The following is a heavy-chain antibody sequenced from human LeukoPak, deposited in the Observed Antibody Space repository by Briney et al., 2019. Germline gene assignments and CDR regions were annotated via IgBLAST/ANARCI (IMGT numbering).Heavy chain of an antibody. V-gene: IGHV4-31*03. CDR3: AREGEAYDYFDY. D-gene: IGHD3-16*01. Sequence: SETLSLTCTVSGGSISSGRYYWSWIRQHPGKGLEWIGYIYYSGSTYYNPSLKSRVTISVDTSKNQFSLKLSSVTAADTAVYYCAREGEAYDYFDYWGQGTLVTVSS. CDR2: IYYSGST. J-gene: IGHJ4*02. CDR1: GGSISSGRYY.